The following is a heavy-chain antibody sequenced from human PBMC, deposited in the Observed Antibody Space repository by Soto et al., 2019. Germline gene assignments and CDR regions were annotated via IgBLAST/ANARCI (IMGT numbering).Heavy chain of an antibody. D-gene: IGHD2-2*01. V-gene: IGHV4-39*01. CDR3: AKLAGYCSGNSCHGDYAMDV. CDR2: FYYSENT. Sequence: QLQLQESGPGLLKPSETLSLTCSVSGGSISSRSYSWGWIRQPPGEGLEWIGTFYYSENTYYNPSLQSRVSISVDTSKNQSSLKVSSVTAADTAVYYCAKLAGYCSGNSCHGDYAMDVWGQGTTVTVSS. J-gene: IGHJ6*02. CDR1: GGSISSRSYS.